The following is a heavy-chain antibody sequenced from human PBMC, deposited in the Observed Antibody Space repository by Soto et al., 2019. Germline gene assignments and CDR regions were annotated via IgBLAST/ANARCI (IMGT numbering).Heavy chain of an antibody. V-gene: IGHV1-18*01. CDR2: ISAYTGNI. Sequence: QIQLVQSGPEVERPGASVNVSCKASGYTFSNYGITWVRQAPGQGLEWMGWISAYTGNIKYSQILKGRVTMTTDSSTTTAHMELRSLRADDTAVYYCARFGRARTMNFSSKDGMDVWGQGTPVTVSS. J-gene: IGHJ6*02. CDR3: ARFGRARTMNFSSKDGMDV. CDR1: GYTFSNYG. D-gene: IGHD3-22*01.